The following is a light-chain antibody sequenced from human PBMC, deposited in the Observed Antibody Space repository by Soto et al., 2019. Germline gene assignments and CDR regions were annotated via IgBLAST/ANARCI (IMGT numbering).Light chain of an antibody. CDR3: QQYGSSGT. Sequence: VMTQAPATLSVSPGERATLSCRASQTINNNVAWYQLKDGQVPRLVIYGASTRAADIPARFSGSGSGTDFTLTISRLEPEDFAVYYCQQYGSSGTFGQGTKVDIK. CDR1: QTINNN. CDR2: GAS. V-gene: IGKV3-15*01. J-gene: IGKJ1*01.